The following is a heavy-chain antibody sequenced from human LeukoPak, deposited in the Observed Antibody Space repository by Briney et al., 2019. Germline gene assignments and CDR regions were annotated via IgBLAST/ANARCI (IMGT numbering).Heavy chain of an antibody. CDR2: ISSSSSYI. CDR1: RFTFSSYS. V-gene: IGHV3-21*01. J-gene: IGHJ4*02. CDR3: ARDSIAAAFDY. Sequence: GGSLRLSCAASRFTFSSYSMNWVRQAPGKGLEWVSSISSSSSYIYYADSVKGRFTISRDNAKNSLYLQMNSLRAEDTAVYYCARDSIAAAFDYWGQGTLVTVSS. D-gene: IGHD6-13*01.